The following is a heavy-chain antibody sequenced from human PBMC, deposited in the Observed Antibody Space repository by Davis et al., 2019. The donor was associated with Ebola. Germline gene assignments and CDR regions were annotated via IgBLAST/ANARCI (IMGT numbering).Heavy chain of an antibody. CDR2: INAANGDT. Sequence: ASVKVSCKASGYTFTSYVLHWVRQAPGQRPEWVGWINAANGDTSYSQKFQGRVTITRDTSASTAYMEVSRLRSEDTAVYYCAIYLTNWGQGTLVSVSS. CDR1: GYTFTSYV. D-gene: IGHD2/OR15-2a*01. V-gene: IGHV1-3*01. J-gene: IGHJ4*02. CDR3: AIYLTN.